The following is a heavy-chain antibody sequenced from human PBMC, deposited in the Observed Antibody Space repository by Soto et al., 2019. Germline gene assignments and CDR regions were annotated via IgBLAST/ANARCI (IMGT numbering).Heavy chain of an antibody. V-gene: IGHV4-34*01. D-gene: IGHD5-12*01. CDR2: INHRGYT. Sequence: QVQLQQWGAGLLKPSETLSLTCAVYGGSFSGYYWSWIRQPPGKGLEWIGEINHRGYTTYNPSLKSRVTISVDTSKNQFSLKLSAVTAAGTAVYYCARVDIVTTTWFDPWGQGTPVTVSS. CDR3: ARVDIVTTTWFDP. CDR1: GGSFSGYY. J-gene: IGHJ5*02.